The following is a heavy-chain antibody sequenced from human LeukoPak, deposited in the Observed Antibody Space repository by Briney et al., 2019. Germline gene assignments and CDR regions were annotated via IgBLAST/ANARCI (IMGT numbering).Heavy chain of an antibody. CDR1: GFTVYNSY. D-gene: IGHD2-8*01. CDR3: ATRDRNNGVDY. J-gene: IGHJ4*02. V-gene: IGHV3-53*01. Sequence: GGSLRLSCAVSGFTVYNSYMSWVRQAPGKGLGWVSIIYSGGDTFYVDSVKGRFTISRDKSKNTVYLQMNSLRAEDTAVYYCATRDRNNGVDYWGQGTQVTVSS. CDR2: IYSGGDT.